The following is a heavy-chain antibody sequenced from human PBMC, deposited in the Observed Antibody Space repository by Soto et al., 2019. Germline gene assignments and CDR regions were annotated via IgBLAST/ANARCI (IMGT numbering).Heavy chain of an antibody. Sequence: QITLKESGPTLVKPTQTLTLTCTFSGFSLSTSGVGVDWIRQPPGKALEWLAVIYWNDDKRYSPSLKSRLTITKGTSDNQVVLTMTNVDPVDTASYYCAHFNGYEEFEYWGQGTLVTVSS. CDR1: GFSLSTSGVG. J-gene: IGHJ4*02. D-gene: IGHD5-12*01. V-gene: IGHV2-5*01. CDR3: AHFNGYEEFEY. CDR2: IYWNDDK.